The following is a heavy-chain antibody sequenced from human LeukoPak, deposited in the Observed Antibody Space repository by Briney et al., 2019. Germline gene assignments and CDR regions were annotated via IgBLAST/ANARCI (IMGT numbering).Heavy chain of an antibody. Sequence: SETLSLTCTVSGGSISSYYWSWIRQPPGKGLEWIGYIYSSGSTNYNPSLKSRITISVDTSKNQFSLKLSSVTAADTAVYYCARLALPPPLLAAAGTSFDYWGQGTLVTVSS. V-gene: IGHV4-59*12. J-gene: IGHJ4*02. D-gene: IGHD6-13*01. CDR3: ARLALPPPLLAAAGTSFDY. CDR1: GGSISSYY. CDR2: IYSSGST.